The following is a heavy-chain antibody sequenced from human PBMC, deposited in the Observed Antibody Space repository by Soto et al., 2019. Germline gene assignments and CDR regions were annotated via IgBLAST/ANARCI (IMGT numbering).Heavy chain of an antibody. Sequence: QVQLVESGGGVVQPGRSLRLSCAASGFTFSSYGMHWVRQAPGKGLEWVAVIWYDGSNKYYADSVKGRFTISRDNSKETLYLQMNSLRAEDTAVYYCASFYYDFWSGYRHGGMDVWGQGTTVTVSS. J-gene: IGHJ6*02. CDR2: IWYDGSNK. V-gene: IGHV3-33*01. CDR1: GFTFSSYG. CDR3: ASFYYDFWSGYRHGGMDV. D-gene: IGHD3-3*01.